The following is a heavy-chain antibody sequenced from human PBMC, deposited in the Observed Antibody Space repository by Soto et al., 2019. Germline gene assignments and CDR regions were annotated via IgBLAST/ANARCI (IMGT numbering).Heavy chain of an antibody. Sequence: GGSLRLSCAASGFTFSSHAMSWVRQAPGKGLEWVSAISGSGGSTYYADSVKGRFTISRDNSKNTLYLQMNSLRAEDTAVYYCAKSNPRYYDFWSGSYYYYGMDVWGQGTTVTVSS. J-gene: IGHJ6*02. CDR1: GFTFSSHA. V-gene: IGHV3-23*01. D-gene: IGHD3-3*01. CDR2: ISGSGGST. CDR3: AKSNPRYYDFWSGSYYYYGMDV.